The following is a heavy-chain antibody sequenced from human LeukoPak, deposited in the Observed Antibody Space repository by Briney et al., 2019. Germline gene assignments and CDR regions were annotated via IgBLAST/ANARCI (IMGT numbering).Heavy chain of an antibody. V-gene: IGHV3-11*01. CDR2: ISSSGSTI. CDR3: ARVARDGVFDI. CDR1: GFTFSDYY. D-gene: IGHD2-21*01. Sequence: GGSLRLSCAASGFTFSDYYMSWIRQALGKGLEWVSYISSSGSTIYYADSVKGRFTISRDNAKNSLYLQMNSLRAEDTAVYYCARVARDGVFDIWGQGTMVTVSS. J-gene: IGHJ3*02.